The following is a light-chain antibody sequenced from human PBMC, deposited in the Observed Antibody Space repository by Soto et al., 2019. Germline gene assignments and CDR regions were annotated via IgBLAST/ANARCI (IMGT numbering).Light chain of an antibody. Sequence: QSALTQPASVSGSPGQSITISCTGTSSNVGSYKLVSWYQQHPGKAPKLMIFEVNKRPSGVSNRFSGSKSGNTASLTISGLKVEDEADYYCCSYTSSSTYVFGTGTKVTVL. CDR3: CSYTSSSTYV. CDR1: SSNVGSYKL. CDR2: EVN. J-gene: IGLJ1*01. V-gene: IGLV2-14*02.